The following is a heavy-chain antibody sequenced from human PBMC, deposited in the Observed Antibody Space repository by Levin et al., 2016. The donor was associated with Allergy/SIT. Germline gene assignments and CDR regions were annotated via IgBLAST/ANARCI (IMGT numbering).Heavy chain of an antibody. V-gene: IGHV4-61*01. CDR3: ASTIYYYDSSGPKGAAGFDY. CDR1: RGSVSSGRYY. CDR2: IHESVNT. J-gene: IGHJ4*02. Sequence: SETLSLTCTVSRGSVSSGRYYWSWIRQTPGKSLEWIGYIHESVNTNYNPSLKSRVTISVDTSKNQFSLRLSSVTAADSAVYYCASTIYYYDSSGPKGAAGFDYWGQGTLVAVSS. D-gene: IGHD3-22*01.